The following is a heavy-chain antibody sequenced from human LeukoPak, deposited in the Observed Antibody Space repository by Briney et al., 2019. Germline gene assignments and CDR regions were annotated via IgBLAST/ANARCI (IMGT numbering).Heavy chain of an antibody. D-gene: IGHD6-6*01. CDR3: AREFRIAARRYYYYYMDV. CDR2: IYYSGST. J-gene: IGHJ6*03. Sequence: SETLSLTCTVSGGSISSGGYYWSWIRQHPGKGLEWIGYIYYSGSTYYNPSLKSRVTISVDTSKNQFSLKLSSVTAADTAVYYCAREFRIAARRYYYYYMDVWGKGTTVTVSS. V-gene: IGHV4-31*03. CDR1: GGSISSGGYY.